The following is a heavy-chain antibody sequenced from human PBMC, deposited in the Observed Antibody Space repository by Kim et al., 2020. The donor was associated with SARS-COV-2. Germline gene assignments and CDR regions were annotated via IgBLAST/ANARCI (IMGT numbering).Heavy chain of an antibody. CDR3: AGTREGSPRFGEFPYYFDY. D-gene: IGHD3-10*01. CDR2: IYYSGST. CDR1: GGSISSGGYY. J-gene: IGHJ4*02. Sequence: SETLSLTCTVSGGSISSGGYYWSWIRQHPGKGLEWIGYIYYSGSTYYNPSLKSRVTISVDTSKNQFSLKLSSVTAADTAVYYCAGTREGSPRFGEFPYYFDYGGQGTLVTVSS. V-gene: IGHV4-31*03.